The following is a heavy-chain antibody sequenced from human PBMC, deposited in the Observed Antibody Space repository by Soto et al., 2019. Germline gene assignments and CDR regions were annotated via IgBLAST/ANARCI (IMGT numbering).Heavy chain of an antibody. CDR1: GGSISSGGYY. CDR3: ARGHDGDAFDI. CDR2: IYYSGST. J-gene: IGHJ3*02. D-gene: IGHD3-16*01. V-gene: IGHV4-31*03. Sequence: SETLSLTCTVSGGSISSGGYYWSWIRQHPGKGLEWIGYIYYSGSTYYNPSLKSRVTISVDTSKNQFSLKLSSVTAADTAVYYCARGHDGDAFDIWGQGTMVTVSS.